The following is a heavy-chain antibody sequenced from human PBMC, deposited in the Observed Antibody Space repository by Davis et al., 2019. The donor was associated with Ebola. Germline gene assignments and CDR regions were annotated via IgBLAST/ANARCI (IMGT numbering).Heavy chain of an antibody. Sequence: GESLKISCQASGYSFSSHWIGWVPQKPGKGLEWMGIFYPGDSDPVYSPSFQGQVTISADKSISTAYLQWSSLKASDTAMYYCARHGTYYDSSGIDYWGEGTLVTVSS. CDR2: FYPGDSDP. V-gene: IGHV5-51*01. CDR3: ARHGTYYDSSGIDY. J-gene: IGHJ4*02. D-gene: IGHD3-22*01. CDR1: GYSFSSHW.